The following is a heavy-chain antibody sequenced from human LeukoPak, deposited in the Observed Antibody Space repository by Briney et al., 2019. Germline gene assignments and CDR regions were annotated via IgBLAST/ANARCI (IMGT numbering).Heavy chain of an antibody. J-gene: IGHJ4*02. CDR2: ICYDGSNK. CDR1: GFTFSSYG. V-gene: IGHV3-33*01. D-gene: IGHD6-13*01. Sequence: GRSLRLSCAASGFTFSSYGMHWVRQAPGKGLEWVAVICYDGSNKYYADSVKGRFTISRDNSKNTLYLQMNRLRAEATAVYYCARLARIAAAGTPWGDYWGQGTLVTVSS. CDR3: ARLARIAAAGTPWGDY.